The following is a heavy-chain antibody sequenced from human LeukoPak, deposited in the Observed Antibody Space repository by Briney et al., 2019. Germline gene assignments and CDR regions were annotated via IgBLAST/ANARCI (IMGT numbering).Heavy chain of an antibody. J-gene: IGHJ4*02. CDR2: ISAYDGNT. Sequence: ASVKVSCKASGYIFTSYGFSWVRQAPGQGPEWMGWISAYDGNTNSAQQFQGRVTMTTDTFTSTAYMELRGLRSDDTAVYYCARDGYGSGKGFFDFWGQGTLVTVSS. CDR3: ARDGYGSGKGFFDF. D-gene: IGHD3-10*01. V-gene: IGHV1-18*01. CDR1: GYIFTSYG.